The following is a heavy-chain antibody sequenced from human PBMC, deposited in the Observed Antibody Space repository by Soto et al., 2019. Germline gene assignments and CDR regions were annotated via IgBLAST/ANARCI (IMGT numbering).Heavy chain of an antibody. J-gene: IGHJ5*02. Sequence: QVQLVESGAEVKKPGASVKVSCKASGYTFTSYGISWVRQAPGQGLEWMGWISAYNGNTNYAQKLQGRVTMTTDTSTSTAYMELRSLRSDDTALYYCAKGTYYYDSSGSRGGFDPWGQGTLVTVSS. CDR3: AKGTYYYDSSGSRGGFDP. V-gene: IGHV1-18*01. CDR1: GYTFTSYG. D-gene: IGHD3-22*01. CDR2: ISAYNGNT.